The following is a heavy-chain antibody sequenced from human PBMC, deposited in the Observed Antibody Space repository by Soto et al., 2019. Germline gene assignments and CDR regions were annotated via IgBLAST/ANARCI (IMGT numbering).Heavy chain of an antibody. CDR2: IYYSGST. CDR1: GGSIASSSYY. J-gene: IGHJ3*02. CDR3: AKRYSGYDDAFDI. V-gene: IGHV4-39*01. Sequence: PSETLSLTCTVPGGSIASSSYYWGWIRQPPGKGLEWIGSIYYSGSTYYNPSLKSRVTMSVDTSKNQFSLKLTSVTAADTAVYYCAKRYSGYDDAFDIWGQGTMVTVSS. D-gene: IGHD5-12*01.